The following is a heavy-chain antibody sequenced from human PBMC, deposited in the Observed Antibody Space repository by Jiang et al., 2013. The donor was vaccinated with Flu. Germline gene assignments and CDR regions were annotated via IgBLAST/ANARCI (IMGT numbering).Heavy chain of an antibody. D-gene: IGHD4-23*01. J-gene: IGHJ1*01. CDR2: TYYRSKWYN. V-gene: IGHV6-1*01. CDR1: GDSVSSNSAA. Sequence: QTLSLTCAISGDSVSSNSAAWNWIRQSPSRGLEWLGRTYYRSKWYNDYAVSVKSRITINPDTSKNQFSLQLNSVTPEDTAVYYCARDAVDYGGNSGNFQHWGQGTLVTVSS. CDR3: ARDAVDYGGNSGNFQH.